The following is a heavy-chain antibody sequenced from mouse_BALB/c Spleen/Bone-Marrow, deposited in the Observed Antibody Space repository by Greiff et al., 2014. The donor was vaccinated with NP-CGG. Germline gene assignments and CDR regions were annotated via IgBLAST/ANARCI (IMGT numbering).Heavy chain of an antibody. J-gene: IGHJ3*01. D-gene: IGHD2-1*01. CDR2: INPYNGAT. CDR3: ARKGNYGWFAY. CDR1: GYSFTAYY. Sequence: VQLQQSGPELVKPGASVKISCKASGYSFTAYYIHWVKQSHVKSLEWIGRINPYNGATSYNQSFKDKASLTVDKSSSTAYMELHSLTSEDSAVYYCARKGNYGWFAYWGQGTLVTVSA. V-gene: IGHV1-31*01.